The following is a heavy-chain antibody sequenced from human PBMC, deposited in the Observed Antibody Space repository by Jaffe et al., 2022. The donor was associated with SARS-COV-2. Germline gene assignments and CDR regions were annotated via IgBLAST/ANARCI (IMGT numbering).Heavy chain of an antibody. CDR1: GFTFSSYA. CDR3: AKDHYGDYVAYYYYGMDV. D-gene: IGHD4-17*01. Sequence: EVHLLESGGGLVQPGGSLRLSCAASGFTFSSYAMSWVRQAPGKGLEWVSVISGSGGSTYHADSVKGRFTISRDNSKNTLYLQMNSLRAEDTALYYCAKDHYGDYVAYYYYGMDVWGQGTTVTVSS. CDR2: ISGSGGST. V-gene: IGHV3-23*01. J-gene: IGHJ6*02.